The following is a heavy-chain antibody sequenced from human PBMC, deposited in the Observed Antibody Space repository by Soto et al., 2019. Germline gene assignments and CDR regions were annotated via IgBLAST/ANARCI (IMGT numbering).Heavy chain of an antibody. CDR1: GFTFDDYA. CDR3: ANDMGGTILSYYYGMDV. Sequence: EVQLVESGGGLVQPGRSLRLSCAASGFTFDDYAMHWVRQAPGKGLEWVSGISWNSGSIGYADSVKGRFTISRDNAKNSLYLQVNSLSAEHTALYYFANDMGGTILSYYYGMDVWGQGTTVTVSS. J-gene: IGHJ6*02. D-gene: IGHD3-9*01. CDR2: ISWNSGSI. V-gene: IGHV3-9*01.